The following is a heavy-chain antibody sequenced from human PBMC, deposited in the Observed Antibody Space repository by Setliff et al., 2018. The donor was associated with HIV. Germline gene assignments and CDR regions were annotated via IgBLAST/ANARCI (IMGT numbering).Heavy chain of an antibody. V-gene: IGHV3-21*01. CDR3: ARARKGDWNLSYWFDP. CDR2: ISSSSSHI. J-gene: IGHJ5*02. Sequence: GGSLRLSCAASGFTFRGYAMSWVRQAPGKGLEWVSFISSSSSHIYYGDSVKGRFTISRDNAKNSLYLQMNSLRAEDTAVYYCARARKGDWNLSYWFDPWGQGTLVTVSS. CDR1: GFTFRGYA. D-gene: IGHD1-1*01.